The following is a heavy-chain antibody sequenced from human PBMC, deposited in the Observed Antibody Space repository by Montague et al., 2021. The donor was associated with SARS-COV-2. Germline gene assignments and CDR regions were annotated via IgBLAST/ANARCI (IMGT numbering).Heavy chain of an antibody. CDR3: VRDHPYGGPRGAYDI. D-gene: IGHD4-23*01. CDR2: IYDGGAV. CDR1: GXSITGYY. Sequence: SETLSLTCTVSGXSITGYYWSWLRRSPGKGLEWIAYIYDGGAVNYNLSLVSRVTISTDTSKNQLSLKVNSVTAADTAVYYCVRDHPYGGPRGAYDIWGQGTVVTVSS. V-gene: IGHV4-59*01. J-gene: IGHJ3*02.